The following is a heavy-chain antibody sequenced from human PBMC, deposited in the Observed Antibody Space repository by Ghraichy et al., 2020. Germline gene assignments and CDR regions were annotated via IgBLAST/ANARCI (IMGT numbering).Heavy chain of an antibody. CDR3: ATGGGVVTATEFDY. Sequence: GESLNISCAASGFTFSRHAMTWVRQAPGKGLEWVSAISGGGDSSFYTDSVKGRFTISRDNSKNTLYLQMNSLRAEDTAVYFCATGGGVVTATEFDYWGQGTLVTVSS. V-gene: IGHV3-23*01. CDR2: ISGGGDSS. CDR1: GFTFSRHA. J-gene: IGHJ4*02. D-gene: IGHD2-15*01.